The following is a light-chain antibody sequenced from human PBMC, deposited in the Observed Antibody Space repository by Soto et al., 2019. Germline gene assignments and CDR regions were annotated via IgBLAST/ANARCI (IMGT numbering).Light chain of an antibody. CDR1: QNVENK. Sequence: EIVMTHSPPTLSVSPVERATLSFMASQNVENKLALYQQRPGQAPRLLIYGTSNRATGIPDRISGSGSGTDFTLTISSLQPEDVATYYCQKYNSAPLTFGQGTRLEIK. J-gene: IGKJ5*01. CDR3: QKYNSAPLT. V-gene: IGKV3-15*01. CDR2: GTS.